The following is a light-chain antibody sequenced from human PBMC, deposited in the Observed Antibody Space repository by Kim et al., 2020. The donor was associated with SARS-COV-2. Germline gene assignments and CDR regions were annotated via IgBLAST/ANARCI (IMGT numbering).Light chain of an antibody. Sequence: ACVGDRVTITCRASQSIRTYLNWYQQKPGKAPNLLIYDASSLQSGVPSRFSGSGSGTDFTLTVSSLQPEDVATYYCQQSYSPPQTFGQGTKVDIK. CDR1: QSIRTY. CDR3: QQSYSPPQT. V-gene: IGKV1-39*01. J-gene: IGKJ1*01. CDR2: DAS.